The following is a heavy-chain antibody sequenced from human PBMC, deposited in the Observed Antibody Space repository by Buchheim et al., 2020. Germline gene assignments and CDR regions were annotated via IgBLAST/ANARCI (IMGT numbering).Heavy chain of an antibody. Sequence: QVRLQESGPGLVKPSGTLSLTCAVSGGSISSSNWWSWVRQPPGKGLEWIGEIYHSGNTNYNPSLKSRVTMSVDKSKHQFSLKLNSMTAADTAVYYCARAPYSSSSPRVEYWGQGTL. V-gene: IGHV4-4*02. CDR2: IYHSGNT. CDR1: GGSISSSNW. D-gene: IGHD6-6*01. J-gene: IGHJ4*02. CDR3: ARAPYSSSSPRVEY.